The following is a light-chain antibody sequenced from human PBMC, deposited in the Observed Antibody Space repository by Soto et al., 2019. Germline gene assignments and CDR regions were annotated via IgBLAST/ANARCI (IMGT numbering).Light chain of an antibody. CDR1: QSVTRSF. CDR2: VAS. V-gene: IGKV3-20*01. Sequence: EIVLTQAPGTLSLSPGERATLSCRASQSVTRSFLAWYQQKPGQAPRLLIYVASSRATGIPDRFSGSGSGTDFTLTIGRLEPEDVAVYYCQQYDSSPLTFGGGTKVEI. J-gene: IGKJ4*01. CDR3: QQYDSSPLT.